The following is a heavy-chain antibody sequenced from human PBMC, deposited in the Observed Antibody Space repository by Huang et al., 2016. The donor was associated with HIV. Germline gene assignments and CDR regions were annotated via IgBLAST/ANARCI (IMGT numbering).Heavy chain of an antibody. D-gene: IGHD6-13*01. V-gene: IGHV4-39*01. Sequence: QLQLQESGPGLVKPSETLSLTCTVSGGSLSSSGNSWGWIRQPPGKGLEWIGSIYYSGSSHYNPSLKSRVTISVDTSRNQFSMKLNSVTAADTAVYYCARWYSSSSYGSGGFDYWGQGTLVTVSS. J-gene: IGHJ4*02. CDR1: GGSLSSSGNS. CDR3: ARWYSSSSYGSGGFDY. CDR2: IYYSGSS.